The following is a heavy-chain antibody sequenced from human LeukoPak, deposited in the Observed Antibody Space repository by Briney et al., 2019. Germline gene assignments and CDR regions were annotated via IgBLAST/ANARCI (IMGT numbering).Heavy chain of an antibody. D-gene: IGHD6-19*01. CDR1: GYTFTGYY. J-gene: IGHJ4*02. CDR3: AREAVAGTSDFDY. CDR2: INPNSGGT. V-gene: IGHV1-2*04. Sequence: GASVKVSCKASGYTFTGYYMHWVRQAPGQGLEWMGWINPNSGGTNYAQEFQGWVTMTRDTSISTAYMELSRLRSDDTAVYYCAREAVAGTSDFDYWGQGTLVTVSS.